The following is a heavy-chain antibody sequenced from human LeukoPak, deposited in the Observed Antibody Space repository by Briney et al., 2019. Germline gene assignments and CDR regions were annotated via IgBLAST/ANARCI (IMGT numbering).Heavy chain of an antibody. Sequence: GESLKISCKGSGYSFTSYWIGWVRQVPGKGLGWVGIIYPGESETIFSTSFQGPVTISADQSISTAYLPWSSLKASDTAMYYCARLFFGVASLVTYFDYWGQGTLVTVSS. CDR1: GYSFTSYW. CDR3: ARLFFGVASLVTYFDY. V-gene: IGHV5-51*01. J-gene: IGHJ4*02. CDR2: IYPGESET. D-gene: IGHD3-3*01.